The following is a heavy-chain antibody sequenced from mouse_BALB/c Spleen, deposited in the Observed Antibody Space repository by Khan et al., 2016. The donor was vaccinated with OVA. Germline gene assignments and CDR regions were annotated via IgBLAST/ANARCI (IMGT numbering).Heavy chain of an antibody. CDR1: GYTFINYW. J-gene: IGHJ2*01. V-gene: IGHV1-7*01. Sequence: VQLQESGAELAKPGASVKMSCKASGYTFINYWILWVKQRPGQGLEWIGYINPSTGYTEYNQNFKDKATLTADKSSSTAYMQLSSLTYEESAVYYCARRGLRWDFDYWGQGTTLTDSS. D-gene: IGHD1-1*01. CDR3: ARRGLRWDFDY. CDR2: INPSTGYT.